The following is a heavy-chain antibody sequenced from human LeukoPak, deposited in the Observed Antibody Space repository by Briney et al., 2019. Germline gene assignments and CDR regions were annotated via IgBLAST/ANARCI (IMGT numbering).Heavy chain of an antibody. J-gene: IGHJ3*02. CDR2: INPNSGVT. CDR3: ATPPVADSDAFDI. D-gene: IGHD2-15*01. V-gene: IGHV1-2*02. Sequence: ASVKVSCKASGYTFTAYYIHWVRQAPGQGLEWMGWINPNSGVTNSAQKFQGRVSMTRATSITTAYMELSRLTSDDTAVYYCATPPVADSDAFDIWGQGTMVTVSS. CDR1: GYTFTAYY.